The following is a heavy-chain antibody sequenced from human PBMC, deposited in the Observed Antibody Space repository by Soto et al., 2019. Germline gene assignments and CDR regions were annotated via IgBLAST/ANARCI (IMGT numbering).Heavy chain of an antibody. D-gene: IGHD3-3*02. V-gene: IGHV4-4*07. CDR2: IYASGHT. CDR3: ARSPSTSTIGTFDI. J-gene: IGHJ3*02. Sequence: ASETLSLTCTVSGGAISAFFWNWVRQSAGKGLEWIGRIYASGHTIYNPSLESRVTMSVDTSKHQFSLRLNSVTAADTAVYYCARSPSTSTIGTFDIWGQGTMVTVSS. CDR1: GGAISAFF.